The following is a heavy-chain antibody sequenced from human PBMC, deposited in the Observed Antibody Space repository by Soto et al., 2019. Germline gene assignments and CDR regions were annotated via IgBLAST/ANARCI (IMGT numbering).Heavy chain of an antibody. CDR3: AKDTNYYDSSGYYSDINWFDP. D-gene: IGHD3-22*01. CDR1: GFTFSSYA. CDR2: ISGSGGST. J-gene: IGHJ5*02. V-gene: IGHV3-23*01. Sequence: GGSLRLSCAASGFTFSSYAMSWVRQAPGKGLEWVSAISGSGGSTYYADSVKGRFTISRNNSKNTLYLQMNSLRAEDTAVYYCAKDTNYYDSSGYYSDINWFDPWGQGTLVTVSS.